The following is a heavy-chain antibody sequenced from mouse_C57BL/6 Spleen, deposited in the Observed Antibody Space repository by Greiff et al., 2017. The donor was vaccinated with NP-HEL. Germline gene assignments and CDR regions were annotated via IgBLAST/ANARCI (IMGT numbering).Heavy chain of an antibody. CDR3: ARDPPYDYDRGGYYFDY. D-gene: IGHD2-4*01. V-gene: IGHV5-4*03. CDR1: GFTFSSYA. Sequence: EVKLEESGGGLVKPGGSLKLSCAASGFTFSSYAMSWVRQTPEKRLEWVATISDGGSYTYYPDNVKGRFTISRDNAKNNLYLQLSHLKSEDTAMYDCARDPPYDYDRGGYYFDYWGQGTTLTVSS. J-gene: IGHJ2*01. CDR2: ISDGGSYT.